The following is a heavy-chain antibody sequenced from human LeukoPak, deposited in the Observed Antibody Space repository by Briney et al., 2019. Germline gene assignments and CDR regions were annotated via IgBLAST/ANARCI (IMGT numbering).Heavy chain of an antibody. CDR2: INPKSGRT. J-gene: IGHJ4*02. CDR3: ARLLTDFDC. CDR1: GYTFTDYF. V-gene: IGHV1-2*06. D-gene: IGHD4/OR15-4a*01. Sequence: ASVKVSCKASGYTFTDYFIHWVRQAPGQGLEWMGRINPKSGRTNYAQNFQGRVTMTTDTSITSAYMELSRLTSDDTAVYFCARLLTDFDCWGQGSLVTVSS.